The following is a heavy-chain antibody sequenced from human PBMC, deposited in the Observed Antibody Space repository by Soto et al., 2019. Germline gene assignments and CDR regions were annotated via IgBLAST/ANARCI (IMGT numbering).Heavy chain of an antibody. J-gene: IGHJ4*02. V-gene: IGHV3-23*01. D-gene: IGHD1-26*01. Sequence: EVQLLESGGGLVQPGGSLRLSCAASGFTFNNYALSWVRQAPGKGLEWVSGITGSGTRTYYADSVKGRFTMSRANSKNTGYLRMNSRAYVDTAVYYCAAYVGAAENCGQGRLVSGSS. CDR1: GFTFNNYA. CDR3: AAYVGAAEN. CDR2: ITGSGTRT.